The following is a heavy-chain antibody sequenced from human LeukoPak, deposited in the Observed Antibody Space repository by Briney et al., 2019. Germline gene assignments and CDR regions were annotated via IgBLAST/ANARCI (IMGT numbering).Heavy chain of an antibody. CDR1: GFTSSNYW. Sequence: QPGGSVRLSCAASGFTSSNYWMSWVRQAPGKGLEWVANIKQDGSEKYYVDSVKGRFTISRDNAKNPLSLQMNSLRAEDTAVYYCARFGAAAVGFDIWGHGTMVTVSS. J-gene: IGHJ3*02. CDR2: IKQDGSEK. D-gene: IGHD6-25*01. V-gene: IGHV3-7*04. CDR3: ARFGAAAVGFDI.